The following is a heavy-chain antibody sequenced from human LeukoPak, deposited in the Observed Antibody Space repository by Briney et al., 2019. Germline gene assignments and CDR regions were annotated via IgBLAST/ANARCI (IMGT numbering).Heavy chain of an antibody. V-gene: IGHV1-69*04. CDR1: GGTFSSYA. J-gene: IGHJ4*02. D-gene: IGHD5-24*01. CDR3: ARDGGSIDGYNYDY. CDR2: IIPILGIA. Sequence: ASVKVSCKASGGTFSSYAISWVRQAPGQGLEWMGRIIPILGIANYAQKFQGRVTITADKSTSTAYMELSSLRSEDTAVYYCARDGGSIDGYNYDYWGQGTLVTVSS.